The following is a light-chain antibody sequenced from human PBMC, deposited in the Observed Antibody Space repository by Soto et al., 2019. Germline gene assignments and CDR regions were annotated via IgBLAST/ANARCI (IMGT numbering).Light chain of an antibody. Sequence: QSALTQPASVSGSPGQSITISCTGTSSDVGGYNYVSWYQQHPGKAPKLMIYDVSNRPSGVSNRFSGSKSGNTASLTISGLQGEDGADYYCSSYTSSSTPVVVGGGTKLTVL. V-gene: IGLV2-14*01. CDR2: DVS. CDR1: SSDVGGYNY. CDR3: SSYTSSSTPVV. J-gene: IGLJ2*01.